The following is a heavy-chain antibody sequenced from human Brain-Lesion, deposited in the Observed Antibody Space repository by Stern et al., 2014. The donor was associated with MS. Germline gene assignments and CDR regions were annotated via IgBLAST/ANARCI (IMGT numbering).Heavy chain of an antibody. Sequence: QVQLVESGPGLVKPSETLSLTCTVSGGSISSSTYYWAWIRQPPGKGLEWIGNIYYSGFTYYNPSLKSRFTISVDMSKNQFSLKLSSVTAADTAIYYCARHDSVPRPSQLYSARDRGPGYFDYWGQGTLVTVSS. J-gene: IGHJ4*02. D-gene: IGHD1-26*01. V-gene: IGHV4-39*01. CDR2: IYYSGFT. CDR1: GGSISSSTYY. CDR3: ARHDSVPRPSQLYSARDRGPGYFDY.